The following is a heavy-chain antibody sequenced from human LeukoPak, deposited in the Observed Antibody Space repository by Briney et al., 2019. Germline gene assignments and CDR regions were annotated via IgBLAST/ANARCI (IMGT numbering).Heavy chain of an antibody. D-gene: IGHD3-10*01. Sequence: PGGSLRLSCAGSGFTFSSSAMSWVRLAPGKGPEWVSAISGSGDSTYYTDSLKGRFTISRDNSKNSLYLQMNSLRAEDTAVYYCARNYGSGSYKYYFDYWGQGTLVTVSS. CDR1: GFTFSSSA. CDR2: ISGSGDST. J-gene: IGHJ4*02. CDR3: ARNYGSGSYKYYFDY. V-gene: IGHV3-23*01.